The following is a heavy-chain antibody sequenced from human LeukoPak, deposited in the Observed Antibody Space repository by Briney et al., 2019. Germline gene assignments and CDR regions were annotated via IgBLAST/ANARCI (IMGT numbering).Heavy chain of an antibody. J-gene: IGHJ4*02. D-gene: IGHD6-6*01. CDR1: GVSVSNYY. CDR2: VYYTGST. Sequence: PSETLSLTCSVSGVSVSNYYWSWIRQPPGKGLEWIGYVYYTGSTNYNPSLKSRVTMFEGKSKNQFSLRLYSVTVADTAVYYCARHFAYSSSSYFDYWGQGSLVTVSS. CDR3: ARHFAYSSSSYFDY. V-gene: IGHV4-59*08.